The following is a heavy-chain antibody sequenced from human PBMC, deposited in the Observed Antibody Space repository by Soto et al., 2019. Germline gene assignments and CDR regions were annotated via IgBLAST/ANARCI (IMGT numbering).Heavy chain of an antibody. J-gene: IGHJ6*02. CDR3: ARDIYDILTGYSYYYGMDV. CDR1: GFTFSSYG. V-gene: IGHV3-33*01. CDR2: IWYDGSNK. Sequence: QVQLVESGGGVVQPGRSLRLSCAASGFTFSSYGMHWVRQAPGKGLEWVAVIWYDGSNKYYADSVKGRFTISRDNSKNTLYLQMNSMRAEDTAVYYCARDIYDILTGYSYYYGMDVWGQGTTVAVSS. D-gene: IGHD3-9*01.